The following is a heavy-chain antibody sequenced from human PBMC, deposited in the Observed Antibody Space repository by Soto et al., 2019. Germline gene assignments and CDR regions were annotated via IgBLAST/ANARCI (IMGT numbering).Heavy chain of an antibody. Sequence: GGSLRLSCAASGFTFSSYALSWVRQAPGKGLECVSAISGSGGSTYYADSVKGRFTISRDNSKNTLYLQMNSLRAEDTAVYYCAKGDYYDSSGYPSSYFDYWGQGTLVTVS. V-gene: IGHV3-23*01. CDR1: GFTFSSYA. D-gene: IGHD3-22*01. J-gene: IGHJ4*02. CDR3: AKGDYYDSSGYPSSYFDY. CDR2: ISGSGGST.